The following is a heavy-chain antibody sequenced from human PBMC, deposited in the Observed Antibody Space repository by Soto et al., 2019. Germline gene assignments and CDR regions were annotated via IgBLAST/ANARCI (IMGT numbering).Heavy chain of an antibody. CDR2: INPNSGGT. CDR3: ARGLRIAVAGGY. J-gene: IGHJ4*02. D-gene: IGHD6-19*01. CDR1: VYTFTCYY. V-gene: IGHV1-2*02. Sequence: XSVKVSCKASVYTFTCYYMHWVRQAPGQGLEWMGWINPNSGGTNYAQKFQGRVTMTGDTSISTAYMELSRLRSDDTAVYYCARGLRIAVAGGYWGQGTLVTVSS.